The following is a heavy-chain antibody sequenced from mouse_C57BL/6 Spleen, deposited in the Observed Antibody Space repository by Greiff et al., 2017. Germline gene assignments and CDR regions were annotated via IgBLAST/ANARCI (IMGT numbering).Heavy chain of an antibody. Sequence: VQLQQSGAELARPGASVKLSCKASGYTFTSYGISWVKQRTGQGLEWIGAIYPRSGNTYYNEKFKGKATLTADKSSSTAYMELRSLTSEDSAVFFCAICDYGFAYWGQGTLVTVSA. CDR2: IYPRSGNT. J-gene: IGHJ3*01. CDR3: AICDYGFAY. CDR1: GYTFTSYG. V-gene: IGHV1-81*01. D-gene: IGHD2-4*01.